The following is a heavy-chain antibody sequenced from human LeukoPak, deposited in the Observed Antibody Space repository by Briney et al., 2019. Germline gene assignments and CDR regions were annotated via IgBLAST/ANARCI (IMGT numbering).Heavy chain of an antibody. D-gene: IGHD3-3*01. CDR2: ISGSGGST. CDR1: GFTFSSYA. Sequence: GSLRLSCAASGFTFSSYAMSWVRQAPGKGLEWVSAISGSGGSTYYADSVKGRFTISRDNSKNTLYLQMNSLRAEDTAVYYCAKSLPYYDFWSGYYTPDAFGIWGQGTMVTVSS. J-gene: IGHJ3*02. CDR3: AKSLPYYDFWSGYYTPDAFGI. V-gene: IGHV3-23*01.